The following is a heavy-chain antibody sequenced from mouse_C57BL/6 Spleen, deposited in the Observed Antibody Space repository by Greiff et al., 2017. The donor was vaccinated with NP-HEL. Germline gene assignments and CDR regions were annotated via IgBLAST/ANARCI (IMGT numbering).Heavy chain of an antibody. CDR3: AFITTVVAGDYFDY. V-gene: IGHV1-39*01. Sequence: VQLQQSGPELVKPGASVKISCKASGYSFTDYNMNWVKQSNGKSLEWIGVINPNYGTTSYIQKFKGKATLTVDQSSSTAYMQLNSLTSEDSAVYYCAFITTVVAGDYFDYWGQGTTLTVSS. CDR1: GYSFTDYN. J-gene: IGHJ2*01. D-gene: IGHD1-1*01. CDR2: INPNYGTT.